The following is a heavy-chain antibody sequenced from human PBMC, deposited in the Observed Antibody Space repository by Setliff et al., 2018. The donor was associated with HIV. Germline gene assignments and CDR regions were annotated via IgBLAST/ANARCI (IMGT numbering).Heavy chain of an antibody. CDR1: GDFRNIQW. D-gene: IGHD3-22*01. Sequence: SETLSLTCTVSGDFRNIQWWTWMRQSPGLGLQWIGSIHHSGSTYYDPSLKNRVTLSVDTSNNQVSLTLTSVTAADTAIYYCARLIYESNLYFTTGGPLYFDLWGRGTLVTVSS. CDR3: ARLIYESNLYFTTGGPLYFDL. V-gene: IGHV4-59*11. CDR2: IHHSGST. J-gene: IGHJ2*01.